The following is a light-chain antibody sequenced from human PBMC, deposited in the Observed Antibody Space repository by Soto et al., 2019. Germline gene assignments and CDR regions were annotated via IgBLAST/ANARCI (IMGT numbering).Light chain of an antibody. CDR2: AAS. Sequence: DIQMTQSPSTLSASVGDTVTVTCWASQSVSGWLAWYQQKPGEAPKLLIYAASALPRGVPSRFSGSGSGTKFTLTIASLQHDDVANYYCQQYETFPGTFGPGTKVEI. CDR3: QQYETFPGT. J-gene: IGKJ1*01. V-gene: IGKV1-5*01. CDR1: QSVSGW.